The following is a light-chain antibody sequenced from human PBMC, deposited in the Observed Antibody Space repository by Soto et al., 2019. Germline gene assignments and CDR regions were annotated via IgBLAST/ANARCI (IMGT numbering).Light chain of an antibody. J-gene: IGKJ3*01. CDR2: GAS. Sequence: IVMTQSPATLSVSPGERATVSCRASQSVSSSLAWYQQKPGQAPRLLIYGASTRATGIPARFSGSGSGTEFTLTISSLQSEDFAVYSCQQYGASPLFTFGPGTKVDLK. CDR1: QSVSSS. CDR3: QQYGASPLFT. V-gene: IGKV3-15*01.